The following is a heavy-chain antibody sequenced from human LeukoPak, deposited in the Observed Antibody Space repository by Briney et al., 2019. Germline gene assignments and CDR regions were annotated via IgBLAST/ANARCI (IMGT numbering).Heavy chain of an antibody. CDR2: MNPNSGNT. V-gene: IGHV1-8*01. D-gene: IGHD3-10*01. CDR1: GYTFTSYD. CDR3: ARNGYYGSFHYYMDV. Sequence: ASVKVSCKASGYTFTSYDINWVRQATGQGREWMGWMNPNSGNTGCAQKFQGGVTMTRDTSTHTAYLELNSLRSDDTAVYYCARNGYYGSFHYYMDVWGKGTTVTVSS. J-gene: IGHJ6*03.